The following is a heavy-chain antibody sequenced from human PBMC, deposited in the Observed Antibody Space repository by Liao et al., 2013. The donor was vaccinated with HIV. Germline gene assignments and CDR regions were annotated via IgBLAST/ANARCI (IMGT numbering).Heavy chain of an antibody. J-gene: IGHJ3*02. CDR3: ANNVYRGRVDI. CDR1: GGSINRYY. D-gene: IGHD5-18*01. CDR2: IFYSGST. Sequence: QVQLQESGPGLVKPSETLSLTCTVSGGSINRYYWSWVRQPPGQGLEWIGHIFYSGSTTYNPSLKSRVTISVDTSKNQFSLQLTSVTAADTAVYYCANNVYRGRVDIWGQGQWSPSLQ. V-gene: IGHV4-59*03.